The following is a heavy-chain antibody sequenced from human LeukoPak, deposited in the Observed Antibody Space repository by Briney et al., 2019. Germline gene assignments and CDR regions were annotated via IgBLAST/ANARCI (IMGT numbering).Heavy chain of an antibody. CDR3: ARGLSAMGYFDY. J-gene: IGHJ4*02. CDR2: ISDSDTLT. CDR1: GFSFSSYE. V-gene: IGHV3-48*03. Sequence: QPGGSLRLSCAASGFSFSSYEMNWVRQAPGKGLEWFSYISDSDTLTHYADSVEGLFTISRDNAKNSLYLQMNSLRGEDRAVYYCARGLSAMGYFDYWGQGTLVTVSS. D-gene: IGHD3-16*01.